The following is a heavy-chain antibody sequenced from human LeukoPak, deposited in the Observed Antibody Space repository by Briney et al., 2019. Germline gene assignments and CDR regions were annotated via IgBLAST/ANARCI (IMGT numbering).Heavy chain of an antibody. CDR3: AGGYDRVIGAFDI. V-gene: IGHV1-69*05. J-gene: IGHJ3*02. D-gene: IGHD2-21*01. Sequence: GSSVKVSCKASGGTFSSYAISWVRQAPGQGLEWMGGIIPIFGTANYAQKFQGRVTITTDESTSTAYMELSSLRSEDTAVYYCAGGYDRVIGAFDIWGQGTMVTVSS. CDR2: IIPIFGTA. CDR1: GGTFSSYA.